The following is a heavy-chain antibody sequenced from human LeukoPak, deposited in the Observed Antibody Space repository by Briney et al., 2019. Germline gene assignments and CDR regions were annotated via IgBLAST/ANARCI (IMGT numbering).Heavy chain of an antibody. CDR3: AREKVRQSGMDV. CDR2: INPNSGGT. Sequence: ASVKVSCKASGYTFTGYYMHWVRQAPGQGLEWMGRINPNSGGTNYAQKFQGRVTMARDTSISTAYMELTRLRSDDTAVYYCAREKVRQSGMDVWGQGTTVTVSS. D-gene: IGHD2-2*01. V-gene: IGHV1-2*06. J-gene: IGHJ6*02. CDR1: GYTFTGYY.